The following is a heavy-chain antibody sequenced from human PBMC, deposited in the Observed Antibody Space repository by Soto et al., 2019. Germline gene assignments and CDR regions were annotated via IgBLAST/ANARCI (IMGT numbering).Heavy chain of an antibody. CDR3: AKFYCSTTSCLMFDY. J-gene: IGHJ4*02. CDR1: GFTFSSYA. CDR2: ISGSGANT. D-gene: IGHD2-2*01. V-gene: IGHV3-23*01. Sequence: PGGSLRLSCAASGFTFSSYAMSWVRQAPGKGLEWVSAISGSGANTYYADSVKGRFAISRDNSQNTLYLQMSSLRAEDTAVYYCAKFYCSTTSCLMFDYWGQGTLVTVSS.